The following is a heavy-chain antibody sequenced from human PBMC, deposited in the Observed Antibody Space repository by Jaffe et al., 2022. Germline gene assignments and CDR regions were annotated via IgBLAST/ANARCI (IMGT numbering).Heavy chain of an antibody. Sequence: EVQLMESGGGLVQPGGSLRLSCAASGFIFSNYEMNWVRQAPGKGLEWVAYISTTGSITHYADSVKGRFTIFRDNAENSLFLQMDRLRADDTAVYYCARDVGSVTYYNTDSYFDYWGQGTRVTVSS. V-gene: IGHV3-48*03. D-gene: IGHD3-10*01. CDR3: ARDVGSVTYYNTDSYFDY. CDR1: GFIFSNYE. CDR2: ISTTGSIT. J-gene: IGHJ4*02.